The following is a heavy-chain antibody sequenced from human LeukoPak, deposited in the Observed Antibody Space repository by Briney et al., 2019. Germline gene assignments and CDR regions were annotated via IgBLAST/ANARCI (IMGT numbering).Heavy chain of an antibody. J-gene: IGHJ4*02. CDR3: AKESGDGGYTFDY. D-gene: IGHD3-16*02. V-gene: IGHV3-23*01. Sequence: GGSLRLSCAASGFTVSSNYMSWVRQAPGKGLEWVSAISGSGGSTYYADSVKGRFTISRDNSKNTLYLQMNSLRAEDTAVYYCAKESGDGGYTFDYWGQGTLVTVSS. CDR1: GFTVSSNY. CDR2: ISGSGGST.